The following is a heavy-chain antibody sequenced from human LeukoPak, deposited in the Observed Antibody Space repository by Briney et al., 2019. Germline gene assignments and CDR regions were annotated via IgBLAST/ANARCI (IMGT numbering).Heavy chain of an antibody. D-gene: IGHD3-22*01. CDR2: IIPIFGTA. V-gene: IGHV1-69*05. Sequence: ASVKVSCKASGGTFSSYAISWVRQAPGQGLEWMGGIIPIFGTANYAQKFQGRVTITTDESTSTAYMELSSLRSEDTAVYYCARHTNYDSSGYPFQHWGQGTLVTVSS. J-gene: IGHJ1*01. CDR1: GGTFSSYA. CDR3: ARHTNYDSSGYPFQH.